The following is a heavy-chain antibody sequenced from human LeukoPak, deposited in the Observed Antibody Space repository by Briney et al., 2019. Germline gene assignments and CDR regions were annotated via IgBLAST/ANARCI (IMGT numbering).Heavy chain of an antibody. D-gene: IGHD3-10*01. J-gene: IGHJ3*02. V-gene: IGHV1-2*02. CDR3: ASDYGSGTNWGAFDI. CDR1: GYTFTDQY. CDR2: INPNSGGT. Sequence: ASVKVSCKASGYTFTDQYMHWVRQAPGQGLEWMGWINPNSGGTNYAQKFQGRVTMTRNTSISTAYMELSRLRSDDTAVYYCASDYGSGTNWGAFDIWGQGTMVTVSS.